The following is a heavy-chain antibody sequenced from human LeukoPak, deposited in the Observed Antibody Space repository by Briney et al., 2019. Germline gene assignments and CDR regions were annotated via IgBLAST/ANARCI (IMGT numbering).Heavy chain of an antibody. CDR3: ARASSILYYYYGMDV. CDR2: ISSSSSYT. D-gene: IGHD5-24*01. CDR1: GFTFSDYY. J-gene: IGHJ6*02. V-gene: IGHV3-11*05. Sequence: PGGSLRLSCAASGFTFSDYYMSWIRQAPGKGLEWVSYISSSSSYTNYADSVKGRFTISRDNAKNSLYLHMNSLRAEDTAVYYCARASSILYYYYGMDVWGQGTTVTVSS.